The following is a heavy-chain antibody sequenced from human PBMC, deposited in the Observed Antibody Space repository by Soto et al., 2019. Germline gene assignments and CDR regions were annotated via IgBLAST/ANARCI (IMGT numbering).Heavy chain of an antibody. J-gene: IGHJ6*02. CDR3: ARRGGEGSYYTPDYYYYGMDV. CDR2: INPNSGGT. CDR1: GYTFTGYY. D-gene: IGHD3-10*01. Sequence: QVQLVQSGAEVKKPGASVKVSCKASGYTFTGYYMHWVRQAPGQGLEWMGWINPNSGGTNYAQKFQGWVTMTRDTSISTAYMELSRLRSDDTAVYYCARRGGEGSYYTPDYYYYGMDVWGQGTTVTVSS. V-gene: IGHV1-2*04.